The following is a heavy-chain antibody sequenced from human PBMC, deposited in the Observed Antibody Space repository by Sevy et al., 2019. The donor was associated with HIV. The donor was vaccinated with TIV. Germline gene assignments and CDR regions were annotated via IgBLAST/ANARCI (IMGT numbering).Heavy chain of an antibody. CDR1: GFIFTNSF. Sequence: GSLRLSCSASGFIFTNSFMGWVRQAPGKGLEWVATIKPDGSDKFYVDSVKGRFTVSRDNAKKSLFLQMNSLRDDDKAVYDCVRGGGAYWGQGALVTVSS. CDR3: VRGGGAY. CDR2: IKPDGSDK. J-gene: IGHJ4*02. D-gene: IGHD3-16*01. V-gene: IGHV3-7*04.